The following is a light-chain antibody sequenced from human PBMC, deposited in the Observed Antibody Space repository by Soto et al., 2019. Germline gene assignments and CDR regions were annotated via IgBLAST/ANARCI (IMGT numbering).Light chain of an antibody. Sequence: EIVLTQSPATLSLSPGERATLSCRASQSVSRNLAWYQQKPGQAPRLLIYGASNRATGIPARFSGSGSGTDFTHTISSLEPEDFAVYYCQQRSNWTFGQGTKVEIK. V-gene: IGKV3-11*01. CDR3: QQRSNWT. J-gene: IGKJ1*01. CDR1: QSVSRN. CDR2: GAS.